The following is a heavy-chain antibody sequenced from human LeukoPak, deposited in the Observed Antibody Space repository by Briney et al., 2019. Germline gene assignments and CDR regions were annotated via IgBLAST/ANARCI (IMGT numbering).Heavy chain of an antibody. V-gene: IGHV4-59*11. D-gene: IGHD1-26*01. CDR3: ARGRGEGIVGTFDD. Sequence: KASETLSLTCTLSGDSLSHHYWRWIRHPPGKGLVWIGYVFYSGNTPYTPSIKSRITMSVDKSKNLFALRLSSVTPADTAVYYCARGRGEGIVGTFDDWGQGTLVTVSS. CDR2: VFYSGNT. CDR1: GDSLSHHY. J-gene: IGHJ4*02.